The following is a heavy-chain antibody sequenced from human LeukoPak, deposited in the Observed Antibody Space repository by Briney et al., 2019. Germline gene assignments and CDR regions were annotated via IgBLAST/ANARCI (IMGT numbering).Heavy chain of an antibody. CDR3: ARDRPHEPLTDY. V-gene: IGHV4-61*01. D-gene: IGHD3-9*01. J-gene: IGHJ4*02. Sequence: SETLSLTCTVSGGSISSSSYYWSWIRQPPGKGLEWIGYIYYSGSTNYNPSLKSRVTISVDTSKNQFSLKLTSVTAADTAVYYCARDRPHEPLTDYWGQGTLVTVSS. CDR1: GGSISSSSYY. CDR2: IYYSGST.